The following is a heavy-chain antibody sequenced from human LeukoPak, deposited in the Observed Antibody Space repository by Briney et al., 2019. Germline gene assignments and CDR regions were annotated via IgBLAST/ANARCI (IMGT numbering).Heavy chain of an antibody. CDR1: GFSVSSNY. V-gene: IGHV3-30*04. CDR3: AREDDDSNGIDV. J-gene: IGHJ6*02. CDR2: ISYDGKHK. D-gene: IGHD4-11*01. Sequence: GGSLRLSCAASGFSVSSNYMSWVRQAPGKGLEWVALISYDGKHKYYADSMKGRFTISRDNSKNTLYLQMNSLRAEDTAVYYCAREDDDSNGIDVWGHGTTITVSS.